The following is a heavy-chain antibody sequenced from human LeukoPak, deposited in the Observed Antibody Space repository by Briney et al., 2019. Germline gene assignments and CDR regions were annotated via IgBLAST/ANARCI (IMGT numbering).Heavy chain of an antibody. V-gene: IGHV3-20*04. CDR3: ARARAAAFFDY. CDR1: GFTFDDYG. J-gene: IGHJ4*02. CDR2: INWNGGST. D-gene: IGHD2-15*01. Sequence: GGSLRLSCAAAGFTFDDYGMSWVRQAPGKGLEWVSGINWNGGSTGYADSVKGRFTISRDNAKNSLYLQMNSLRAEDTALYYCARARAAAFFDYWGQGTLVTVSS.